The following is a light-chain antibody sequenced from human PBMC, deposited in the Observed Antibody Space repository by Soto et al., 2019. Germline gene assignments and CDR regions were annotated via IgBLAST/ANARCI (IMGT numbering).Light chain of an antibody. CDR1: SSNIGAGYD. CDR2: GNS. J-gene: IGLJ2*01. CDR3: QSYDSSLSGSVV. Sequence: QLVLTQPPSVSGAPGQRVTISCTGSSSNIGAGYDVHWYQQLPGTAPKLLIYGNSNRPSGVPDRFSGSKSGTSASLAITRLQAEDEADYYCQSYDSSLSGSVVFGGGTKLTVL. V-gene: IGLV1-40*01.